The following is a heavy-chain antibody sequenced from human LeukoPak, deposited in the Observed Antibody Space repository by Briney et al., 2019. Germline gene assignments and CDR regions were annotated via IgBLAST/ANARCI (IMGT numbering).Heavy chain of an antibody. CDR1: GYTFTGYY. D-gene: IGHD3-22*01. J-gene: IGHJ4*02. CDR2: INPNSGGT. CDR3: ARGSTARYYYDSSGYYRGAVDY. V-gene: IGHV1-2*02. Sequence: ASVKVSCKASGYTFTGYYMHWVRQAPGQGLGWMGWINPNSGGTNYAQKFQGRVTMTRDTSISTAYMELSRLRSDDTAVYYCARGSTARYYYDSSGYYRGAVDYWGQGTLVTISS.